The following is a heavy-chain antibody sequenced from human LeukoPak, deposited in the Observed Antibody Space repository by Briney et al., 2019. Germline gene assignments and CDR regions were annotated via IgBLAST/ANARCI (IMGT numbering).Heavy chain of an antibody. D-gene: IGHD6-13*01. V-gene: IGHV1-2*02. CDR2: INPKGGGA. Sequence: ASGNLSCKASGYTFTGYYIHWVRQAPGQGLGWMGWINPKGGGANYAQKFPGRVTMTRDTSISTAYMDLSRLRSVDTAVYYCAREGFCSSGNCFDPWGQGTLVTVSS. CDR3: AREGFCSSGNCFDP. CDR1: GYTFTGYY. J-gene: IGHJ5*02.